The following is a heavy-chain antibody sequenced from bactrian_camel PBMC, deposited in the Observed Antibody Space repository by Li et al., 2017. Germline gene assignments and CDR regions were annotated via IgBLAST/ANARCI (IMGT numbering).Heavy chain of an antibody. Sequence: VQLVESGGGFVQPGGSLRLSCLASGFTFSGNAMSWVRQAPGKGLEWVSTINSVGGTTYYTDSVKGRFTISRDNAKNTVYLQMNSLKPEDTAMYYCSKDSLRGQGTQVTVS. CDR3: SKDSL. CDR2: INSVGGTT. CDR1: GFTFSGNA. J-gene: IGHJ4*01. V-gene: IGHV3S40*01.